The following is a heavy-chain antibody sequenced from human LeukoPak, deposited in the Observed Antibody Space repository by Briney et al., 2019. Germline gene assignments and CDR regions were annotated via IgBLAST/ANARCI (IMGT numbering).Heavy chain of an antibody. Sequence: GGSLRLSCAASGFTFNKYWMQWVRQAPGKGLVWVSRIYSDGSSTDYADSVKGRFTISRDNAKNTLYLQMNSLRGEDTAVYYCARESPQVVTLDYWGQGALVTVS. V-gene: IGHV3-74*01. J-gene: IGHJ4*02. CDR2: IYSDGSST. CDR3: ARESPQVVTLDY. D-gene: IGHD2-15*01. CDR1: GFTFNKYW.